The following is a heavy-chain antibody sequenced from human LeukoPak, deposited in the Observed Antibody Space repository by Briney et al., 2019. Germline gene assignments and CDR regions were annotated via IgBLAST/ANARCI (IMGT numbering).Heavy chain of an antibody. J-gene: IGHJ4*02. CDR2: INSDGSST. D-gene: IGHD3-3*01. Sequence: GSLRLSCAASGFTFSSYWMHWVRQAPGKGLVWVSRINSDGSSTSYADSVKGRFTISRDNAKNTLYLQMKSLRAEDTAVYYCARDTNDFWSGYSKLPDYWGQGTLVTVSS. CDR3: ARDTNDFWSGYSKLPDY. V-gene: IGHV3-74*01. CDR1: GFTFSSYW.